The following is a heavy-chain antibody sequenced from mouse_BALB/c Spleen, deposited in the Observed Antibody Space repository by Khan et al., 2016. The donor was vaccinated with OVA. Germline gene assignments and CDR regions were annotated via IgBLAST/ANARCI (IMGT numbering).Heavy chain of an antibody. Sequence: LQQPGSELVRPGASVKLSCKASGYTFTSYWMHWVKQRPGQGLEWIGDIYPGSGSTNYDEKFKSKATLTVDTSSSTAYMQLSSLPSEDSAVYYCTRWSYWFAYWGQGTLVTVSA. V-gene: IGHV1S22*01. CDR1: GYTFTSYW. J-gene: IGHJ3*01. D-gene: IGHD2-12*01. CDR3: TRWSYWFAY. CDR2: IYPGSGST.